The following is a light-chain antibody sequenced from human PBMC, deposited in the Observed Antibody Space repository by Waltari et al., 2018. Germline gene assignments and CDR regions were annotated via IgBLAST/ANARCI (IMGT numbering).Light chain of an antibody. CDR3: QHYVTLPAT. V-gene: IGKV3-20*01. CDR2: DAS. Sequence: TLPCRASQAVGKSLAWYQHKPGHAPRLLIEDASSRATGIPDRFSGSGSGTDFSLTISRLEPEDFSVYYCQHYVTLPATFGQGTKVEV. CDR1: QAVGKS. J-gene: IGKJ1*01.